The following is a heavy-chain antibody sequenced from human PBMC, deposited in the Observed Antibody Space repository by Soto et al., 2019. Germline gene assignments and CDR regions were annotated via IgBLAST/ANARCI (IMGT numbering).Heavy chain of an antibody. CDR1: GFTFSDYY. Sequence: PGGSLRLFCAASGFTFSDYYMSWLRQAPGKGLEWVSYISSSSSYTNYADSVMCRFTISRDNAKNSLYLQMNSLRAEDTAVYYCARRYSGSYPFDYWGQGTMVTVAS. J-gene: IGHJ4*02. CDR3: ARRYSGSYPFDY. CDR2: ISSSSSYT. D-gene: IGHD1-26*01. V-gene: IGHV3-11*06.